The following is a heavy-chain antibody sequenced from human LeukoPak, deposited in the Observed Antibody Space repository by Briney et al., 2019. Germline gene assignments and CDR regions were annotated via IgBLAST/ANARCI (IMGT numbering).Heavy chain of an antibody. D-gene: IGHD4-17*01. Sequence: GESLKISCKGSGYSFTSYWIGWVRQMPGKGLEWMGIIYPGDSDTRYSPSFQGQVTISADKSISTAYLQWSSLKASDTAMYYCARETAGLNYGDYPTEFDYWGQGTLVTVSS. CDR1: GYSFTSYW. CDR2: IYPGDSDT. J-gene: IGHJ4*02. CDR3: ARETAGLNYGDYPTEFDY. V-gene: IGHV5-51*01.